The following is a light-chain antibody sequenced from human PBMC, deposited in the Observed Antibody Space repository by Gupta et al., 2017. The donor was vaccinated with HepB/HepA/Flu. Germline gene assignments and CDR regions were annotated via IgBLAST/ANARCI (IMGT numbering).Light chain of an antibody. CDR2: STS. J-gene: IGLJ3*02. Sequence: QTVVTQQPSLTVSPRSPVTLACASSTGTVTSDYFPNWFQQRPGQAPRALIYSTSNKHSWTPARFSGSLLGGKAALTLSGVQPEDEADYYCLLYYGGPRNWVFGGGTKLTVL. V-gene: IGLV7-43*01. CDR3: LLYYGGPRNWV. CDR1: TGTVTSDYF.